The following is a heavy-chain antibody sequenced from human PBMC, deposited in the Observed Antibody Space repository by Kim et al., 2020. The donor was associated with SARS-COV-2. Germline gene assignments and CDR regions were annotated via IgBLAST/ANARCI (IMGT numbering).Heavy chain of an antibody. Sequence: SETLSLTCTVSGGSISSYYWSWIRQPPGKGLEWIGYIYYSGSTNYNPSLKSRVTISVDTSKNQFSLKLSSVTAADTAVYYCARDVVGASYYYYYMDVWGKGTTVTVSS. CDR1: GGSISSYY. CDR2: IYYSGST. D-gene: IGHD1-26*01. V-gene: IGHV4-59*01. J-gene: IGHJ6*03. CDR3: ARDVVGASYYYYYMDV.